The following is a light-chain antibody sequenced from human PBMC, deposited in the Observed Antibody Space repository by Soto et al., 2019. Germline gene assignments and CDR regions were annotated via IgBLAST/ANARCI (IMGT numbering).Light chain of an antibody. CDR1: HYIYSN. Sequence: EIVMTQSPATLYVSPGERDTLSCTASHYIYSNVAWFQQRPGQAPRLLIYRASTMATGTPARFSGSGSGTEFTLTIPSLQSEDFALYYCQQYHNLGTFGQGNEVEI. CDR2: RAS. V-gene: IGKV3-15*01. CDR3: QQYHNLGT. J-gene: IGKJ1*01.